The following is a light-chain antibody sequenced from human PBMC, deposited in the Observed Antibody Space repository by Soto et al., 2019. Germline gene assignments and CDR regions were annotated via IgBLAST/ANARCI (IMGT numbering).Light chain of an antibody. CDR3: KQSYITSEGYT. J-gene: IGKJ2*01. CDR2: AAS. Sequence: DIQVTQSPSSLSASAGDRVTITCRASQSISNHLNWYQQKPGKAPKLLIYAASSLQSGVPTRFSGSGSGTDFTITIRSPQPETFATYSSKQSYITSEGYTSGKGTKLEI. CDR1: QSISNH. V-gene: IGKV1-39*01.